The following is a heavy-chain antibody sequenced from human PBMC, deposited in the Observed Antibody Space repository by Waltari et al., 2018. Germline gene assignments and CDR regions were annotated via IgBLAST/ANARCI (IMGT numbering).Heavy chain of an antibody. CDR1: GYTFTSYA. CDR2: INAGNGNT. CDR3: ARGRIYCSSTSCYLVRAFDI. J-gene: IGHJ3*02. D-gene: IGHD2-2*01. V-gene: IGHV1-3*01. Sequence: QVQLVQSGAEVKKPGASVKVSCKASGYTFTSYAMHWVRRAPGQRLEWMGWINAGNGNTKYSQKFQGRVTITRDTSASTAYMELSSLRSEDTAVYYCARGRIYCSSTSCYLVRAFDIWGQGTMVTVSS.